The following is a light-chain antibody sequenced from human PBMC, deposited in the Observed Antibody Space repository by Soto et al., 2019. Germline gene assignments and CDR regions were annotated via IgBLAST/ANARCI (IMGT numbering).Light chain of an antibody. J-gene: IGKJ5*01. CDR1: QSISSW. Sequence: DIQMTQSPSTLSASVVDGVTITFRASQSISSWLAWYQQKPGRAPKLLIYKASSLESGVPSRFSGSGSGTEFTLTISSLQPDDFATYYCQQYNSYPINFGQGTRLEIK. CDR3: QQYNSYPIN. V-gene: IGKV1-5*03. CDR2: KAS.